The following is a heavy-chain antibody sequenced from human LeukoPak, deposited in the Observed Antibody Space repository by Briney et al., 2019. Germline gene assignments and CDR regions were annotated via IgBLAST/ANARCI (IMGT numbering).Heavy chain of an antibody. CDR2: IYFSGIT. CDR3: AGAVRFVELSVDY. V-gene: IGHV4-59*01. Sequence: SETLSLTCTVSGGSISSFYWSWIRQPPGKGLEWIGYIYFSGITNYNLSLKSRVTISVDTSKSQFSLKLKPVTAADTAVYYCAGAVRFVELSVDYWGQGTLVTVSS. J-gene: IGHJ4*02. D-gene: IGHD3-10*01. CDR1: GGSISSFY.